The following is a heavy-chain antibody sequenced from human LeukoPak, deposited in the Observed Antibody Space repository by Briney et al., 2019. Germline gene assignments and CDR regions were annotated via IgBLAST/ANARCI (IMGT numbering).Heavy chain of an antibody. CDR3: ARDAPQVPAAGVLAS. Sequence: GGSLRLSCAASGSTVSDNYMSWVRQAPGKGLEWVSVIYSRGDTYYANSVKGRFTFSRDISKNTLYLQMNGLRVEDTAMYYCARDAPQVPAAGVLASWGQGTLVIVSS. CDR2: IYSRGDT. J-gene: IGHJ5*02. V-gene: IGHV3-53*01. D-gene: IGHD6-13*01. CDR1: GSTVSDNY.